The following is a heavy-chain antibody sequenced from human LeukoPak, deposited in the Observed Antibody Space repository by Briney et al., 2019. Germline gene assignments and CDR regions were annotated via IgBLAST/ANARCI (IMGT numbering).Heavy chain of an antibody. J-gene: IGHJ4*02. Sequence: SGGSLRLSCAASGFTFSDYYMSWVRQAPGKGLEWVSYISSSGSTIYYADSVKGRFTISRDNAKNSLYLQMNSLTADDTAVYYCARGLGKGSSDYWGQGTLVTVSS. CDR1: GFTFSDYY. CDR3: ARGLGKGSSDY. V-gene: IGHV3-11*01. CDR2: ISSSGSTI. D-gene: IGHD6-6*01.